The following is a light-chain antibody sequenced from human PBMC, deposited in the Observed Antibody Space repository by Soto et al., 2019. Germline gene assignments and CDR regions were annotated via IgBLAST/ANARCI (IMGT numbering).Light chain of an antibody. J-gene: IGKJ2*01. V-gene: IGKV3-20*01. CDR3: QQYGRSPYT. CDR1: QSVSSSY. CDR2: GAS. Sequence: EFVLTQSPGTLSLSPGERATLYCRASQSVSSSYLAWYQQKPGQAPRLLIYGASSRATGIPDRFSGSGSGTDFNLTISRLEPEDFAVYYCQQYGRSPYTFGQGTKLEIK.